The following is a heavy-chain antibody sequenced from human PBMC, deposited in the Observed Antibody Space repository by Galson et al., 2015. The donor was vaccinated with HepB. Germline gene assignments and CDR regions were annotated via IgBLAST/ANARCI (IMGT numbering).Heavy chain of an antibody. J-gene: IGHJ4*02. D-gene: IGHD2-15*01. CDR1: GYSFTTYW. CDR2: IDPSGSYA. Sequence: QSGAEVKKPGDSLRIPCQGSGYSFTTYWINWLRQMPGKGLEWVGRIDPSGSYADYSPSFRGHVTISADQSINTAYLQWSSLKASDTAMYYCARRYCTGGSCYSGFDYWGQGTLVTVSS. CDR3: ARRYCTGGSCYSGFDY. V-gene: IGHV5-10-1*01.